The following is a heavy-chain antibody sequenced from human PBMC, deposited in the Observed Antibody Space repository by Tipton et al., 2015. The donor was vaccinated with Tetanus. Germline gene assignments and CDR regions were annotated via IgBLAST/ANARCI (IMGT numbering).Heavy chain of an antibody. J-gene: IGHJ4*02. CDR3: VRGGSGYGNFDS. Sequence: GSLRLSCAASGFTFNSDWMTWVRQAPGKGLEGVASIRQDGSEKYYVDSVKGRFTISRGNAKNTLFLQMNNLRGDDTAVYYCVRGGSGYGNFDSWGQGTLVTVSS. CDR2: IRQDGSEK. D-gene: IGHD5-12*01. V-gene: IGHV3-7*01. CDR1: GFTFNSDW.